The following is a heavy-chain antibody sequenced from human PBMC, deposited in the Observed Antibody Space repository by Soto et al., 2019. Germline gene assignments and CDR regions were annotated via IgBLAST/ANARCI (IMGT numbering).Heavy chain of an antibody. CDR3: AAGYGGYDYYFDY. V-gene: IGHV3-23*01. J-gene: IGHJ4*02. D-gene: IGHD5-12*01. CDR2: ISGSGGST. CDR1: GFTFSSYA. Sequence: PGGSLRLSCAASGFTFSSYAMSWVRQAPGKGLEWVSAISGSGGSTYYADSVKGRFTISRDNSKNTLYLQMNSLRAEDTAVYYCAAGYGGYDYYFDYWGQGTLVTVSS.